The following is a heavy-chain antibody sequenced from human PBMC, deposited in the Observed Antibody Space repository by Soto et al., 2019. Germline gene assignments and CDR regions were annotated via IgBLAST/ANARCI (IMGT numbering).Heavy chain of an antibody. Sequence: PSETLSLTCTVSGGSIGSTTYYWGWMRQPPGKGLEWIASFFQSGSTNYNPSLKTRVTISVDKSKNQFSLKLNSVTAADTAVYYCARVYSGSYSDSWGQGTLVTVSS. CDR1: GGSIGSTTYY. V-gene: IGHV4-39*07. J-gene: IGHJ4*02. CDR3: ARVYSGSYSDS. CDR2: FFQSGST. D-gene: IGHD1-26*01.